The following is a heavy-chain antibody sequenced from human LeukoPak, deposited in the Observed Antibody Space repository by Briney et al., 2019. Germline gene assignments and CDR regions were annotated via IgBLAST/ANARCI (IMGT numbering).Heavy chain of an antibody. Sequence: GASVKVSCKASGYTFTSYGFTWVRQAPGQGPEWMGWISANNGNTNYAQKFQGRVTMTTDTSTSTVYMELRSLRSDDTAVYYCARVGGFRSLDYWDQGTLVTASS. CDR1: GYTFTSYG. J-gene: IGHJ4*02. CDR3: ARVGGFRSLDY. CDR2: ISANNGNT. V-gene: IGHV1-18*01. D-gene: IGHD3-16*01.